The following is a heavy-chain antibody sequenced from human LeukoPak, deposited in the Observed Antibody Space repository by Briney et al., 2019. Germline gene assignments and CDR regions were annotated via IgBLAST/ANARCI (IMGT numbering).Heavy chain of an antibody. CDR2: IYYSGST. CDR1: DGSISSSSYY. CDR3: ARLQAAAGMMYGNVYWFDP. Sequence: KPSETLSLTCTVSDGSISSSSYYWGWIRQPPGKGLECIGSIYYSGSTYYNPSLKSRVTISVDTSKNQFSLKLRCVTAADTAVYYCARLQAAAGMMYGNVYWFDPWGQGTLVTVSS. J-gene: IGHJ5*02. V-gene: IGHV4-39*01. D-gene: IGHD6-13*01.